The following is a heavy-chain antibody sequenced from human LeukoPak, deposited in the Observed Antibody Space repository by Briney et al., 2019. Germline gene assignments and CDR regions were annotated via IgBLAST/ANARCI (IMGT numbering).Heavy chain of an antibody. CDR2: TIPIFGAT. CDR1: GGTFSGHA. D-gene: IGHD4-17*01. J-gene: IGHJ6*03. CDR3: AGGDPFNYYMDV. Sequence: AASGTVSSKASGGTFSGHAISWVRQAPGQGLEWMGGTIPIFGATNYTQRFQGRITITPDESTTTAYMELTSLRSEDTAVYFCAGGDPFNYYMDVWGKGTSVTVFS. V-gene: IGHV1-69*13.